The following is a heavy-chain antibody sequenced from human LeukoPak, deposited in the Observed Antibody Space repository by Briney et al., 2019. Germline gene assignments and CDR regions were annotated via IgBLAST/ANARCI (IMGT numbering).Heavy chain of an antibody. CDR1: GFTFSSYW. J-gene: IGHJ4*02. Sequence: GGSLRLSCAASGFTFSSYWMSWVHQAPGKGLEWVANIKQDGSEKYYVDSVKGRFTISRDNAKNSLYLQMNSLRAEDTAVYYCARDAHYDFWSGYYSTWPLGYWGQGTLVTVSS. V-gene: IGHV3-7*01. CDR2: IKQDGSEK. CDR3: ARDAHYDFWSGYYSTWPLGY. D-gene: IGHD3-3*01.